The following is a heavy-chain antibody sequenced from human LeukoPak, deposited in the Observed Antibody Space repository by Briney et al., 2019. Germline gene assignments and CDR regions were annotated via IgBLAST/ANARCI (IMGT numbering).Heavy chain of an antibody. V-gene: IGHV4-59*01. J-gene: IGHJ5*02. Sequence: SETLSLTCTVPGGSISNFYWSWIRQSPGKGLEWIGYIHYRGSTNYNPSLKSRVTISVATSKSQFSLKLSSVTAADTAIYYCARARDITVAGTWGDNWFDPWGQGTLVTVSS. CDR1: GGSISNFY. CDR2: IHYRGST. CDR3: ARARDITVAGTWGDNWFDP. D-gene: IGHD6-19*01.